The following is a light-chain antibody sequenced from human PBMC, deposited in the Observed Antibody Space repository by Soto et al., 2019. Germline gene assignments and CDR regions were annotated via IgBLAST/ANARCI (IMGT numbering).Light chain of an antibody. CDR3: QQYGSSPRT. CDR2: DAS. V-gene: IGKV3-20*01. Sequence: PGEIATLSCRASQSVSSYLAWYQQKPGQAPRLLIYDASNRATGISARFSGSGSGTDFTLTISRLEPEDFTVYYCQQYGSSPRTFGQGTKVDIK. J-gene: IGKJ1*01. CDR1: QSVSSY.